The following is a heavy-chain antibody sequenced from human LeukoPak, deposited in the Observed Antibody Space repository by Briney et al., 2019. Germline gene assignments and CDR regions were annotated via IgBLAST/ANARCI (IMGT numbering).Heavy chain of an antibody. D-gene: IGHD2-2*02. CDR1: GFTLSSYA. CDR3: AKGMRHCDSTSCYSFHPPDY. V-gene: IGHV3-23*01. Sequence: GGSLRLSCAASGFTLSSYAMSWVRQAPGKGLEWVSLISGNAGSTYYADSVKGRFTISRDITKNTLYLQMNSLRAEDTAVYYCAKGMRHCDSTSCYSFHPPDYWGQGTLVSVSS. CDR2: ISGNAGST. J-gene: IGHJ4*02.